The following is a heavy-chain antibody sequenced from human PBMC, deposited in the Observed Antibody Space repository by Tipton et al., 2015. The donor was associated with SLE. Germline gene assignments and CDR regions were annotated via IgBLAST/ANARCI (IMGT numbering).Heavy chain of an antibody. D-gene: IGHD3-16*01. CDR3: AREDLGEAFDI. CDR2: ISSSGSTV. Sequence: SLRLSCAASGFTFSAYEMNWVRQAPGKGLEWVSYISSSGSTVYYADSVKGRFTISRDNAKNSLYLQMSSLRAEDTAVYYCAREDLGEAFDIWGQGTRVTVSS. CDR1: GFTFSAYE. J-gene: IGHJ3*02. V-gene: IGHV3-48*03.